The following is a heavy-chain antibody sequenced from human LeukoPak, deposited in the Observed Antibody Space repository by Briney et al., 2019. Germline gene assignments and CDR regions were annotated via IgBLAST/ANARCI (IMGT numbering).Heavy chain of an antibody. J-gene: IGHJ5*02. CDR3: ARLSSHYGDYKVDP. D-gene: IGHD4-17*01. Sequence: ASVKVSCKTSGYPFRNYDINWVRQATGQGLEWMGWVNPHSGKTGYAQKFQGRVTMTTDTSANTAYMDLSSLRSEDTAVYYCARLSSHYGDYKVDPWGQGTLVTVSS. CDR1: GYPFRNYD. V-gene: IGHV1-8*01. CDR2: VNPHSGKT.